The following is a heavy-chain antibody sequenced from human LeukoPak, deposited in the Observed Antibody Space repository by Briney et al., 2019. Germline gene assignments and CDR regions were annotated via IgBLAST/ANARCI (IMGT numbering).Heavy chain of an antibody. CDR2: ISAYNCNT. Sequence: ASVKVSCKASGYTFTSYGISWVRQAPGQGLEWMGWISAYNCNTNYAQKLQGRVTMTTDTSTSTAYMEPRSLRSDDTAVYYCARDQTYYGSGSYYGYWGQGTLVTVSS. CDR3: ARDQTYYGSGSYYGY. D-gene: IGHD3-10*01. CDR1: GYTFTSYG. V-gene: IGHV1-18*01. J-gene: IGHJ4*02.